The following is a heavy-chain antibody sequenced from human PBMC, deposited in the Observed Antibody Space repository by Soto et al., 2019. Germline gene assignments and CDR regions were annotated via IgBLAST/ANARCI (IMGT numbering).Heavy chain of an antibody. CDR3: AKDSYYYDNSGYDYFDY. CDR1: GFTFSSSA. Sequence: GGSLRLSCAASGFTFSSSAMSWVRQAPGKGLEWVSLISSTGGSTYYADSVKGRFTISRDNSKNTLYLQMNSLRAEDTAVYYCAKDSYYYDNSGYDYFDYWGQGTLVTVSS. V-gene: IGHV3-23*01. D-gene: IGHD3-22*01. CDR2: ISSTGGST. J-gene: IGHJ4*02.